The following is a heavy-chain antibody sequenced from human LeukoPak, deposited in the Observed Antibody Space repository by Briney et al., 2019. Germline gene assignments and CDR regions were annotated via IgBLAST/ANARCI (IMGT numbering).Heavy chain of an antibody. V-gene: IGHV4-39*01. Sequence: SETLSLTCTVSGGSISSSSYYWGWIRQPPGKGLEWIGSIYYSGSTYYNPSLKSRLTISIDTSENQFSLKLSSVTAADAAVYYCARLRSTVAATPFDYWGQGTLVTVSS. CDR3: ARLRSTVAATPFDY. D-gene: IGHD2-15*01. CDR1: GGSISSSSYY. J-gene: IGHJ4*02. CDR2: IYYSGST.